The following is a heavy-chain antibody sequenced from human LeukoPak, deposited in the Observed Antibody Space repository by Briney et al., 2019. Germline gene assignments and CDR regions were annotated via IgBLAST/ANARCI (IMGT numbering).Heavy chain of an antibody. CDR3: AREPTVTTGPNFDY. J-gene: IGHJ4*02. CDR2: ISSSSSYI. Sequence: GGSLRPSCAASGFTFSSYSMNWVRQAPGKGLEWVSSISSSSSYIYYADSVKGRFTISRDNAKNSLYLQMNSLRAEDTAVYYCAREPTVTTGPNFDYWGEATLVTVSS. V-gene: IGHV3-21*01. CDR1: GFTFSSYS. D-gene: IGHD4-17*01.